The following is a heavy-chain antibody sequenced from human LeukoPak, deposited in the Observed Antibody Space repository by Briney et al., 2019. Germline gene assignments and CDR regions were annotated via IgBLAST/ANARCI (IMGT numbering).Heavy chain of an antibody. CDR3: VRGNDYGGPHY. CDR2: IDRDGSRI. D-gene: IGHD4-23*01. J-gene: IGHJ4*02. CDR1: GFTFSSYW. Sequence: GGSLRLSCAVSGFTFSSYWMHWVRQAPGKGLVWVSRIDRDGSRINYADSVKGRFTISRDNGKNTLFLQINSLRAEDAAVYYCVRGNDYGGPHYWGQGTLVTVSP. V-gene: IGHV3-74*01.